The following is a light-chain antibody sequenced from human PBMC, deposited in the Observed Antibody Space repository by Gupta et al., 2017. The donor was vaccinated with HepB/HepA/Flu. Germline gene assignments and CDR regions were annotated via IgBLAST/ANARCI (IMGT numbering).Light chain of an antibody. CDR1: SSDIGSDNY. V-gene: IGLV2-14*01. CDR2: DVT. Sequence: QSALTQPASVSESPGQSITISCTGSSSDIGSDNYVSWYQQHPGKAPKLIIFDVTNRPSGLSDRFSGSKSGNTASLTISGLQAEDEADYYCSSFTTSSTWAFGGGTKLTVL. J-gene: IGLJ3*02. CDR3: SSFTTSSTWA.